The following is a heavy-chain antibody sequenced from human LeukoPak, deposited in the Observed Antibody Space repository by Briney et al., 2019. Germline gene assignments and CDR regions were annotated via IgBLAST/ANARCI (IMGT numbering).Heavy chain of an antibody. CDR1: GDSISSNSYY. CDR3: TRLGPNETGYYANYYMDV. V-gene: IGHV4-39*07. CDR2: IYYSGST. J-gene: IGHJ6*03. Sequence: SETLSLTCTVSGDSISSNSYYWGWIRQPPGKGLEWIGSIYYSGSTYYNPSLKSRVTISVDTSKNQFSLKLSSVTAEDTAVYYCTRLGPNETGYYANYYMDVWGKGTTVTVSS. D-gene: IGHD3-9*01.